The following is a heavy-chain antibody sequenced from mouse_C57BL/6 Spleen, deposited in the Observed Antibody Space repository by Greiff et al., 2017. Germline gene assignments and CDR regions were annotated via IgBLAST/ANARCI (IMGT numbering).Heavy chain of an antibody. CDR2: INPNYGTT. CDR3: ARWGHSSYADWYFDV. D-gene: IGHD1-1*01. V-gene: IGHV1-39*01. CDR1: GYSFTDYN. Sequence: LVESGPELVKPGASVKISCKASGYSFTDYNMNWVKQSTGKSLEWIGVINPNYGTTSYNQKFKGKATLTVDQSSSTAYMQLNSLTSEDSAVYYCARWGHSSYADWYFDVWGTGTTVTVSS. J-gene: IGHJ1*03.